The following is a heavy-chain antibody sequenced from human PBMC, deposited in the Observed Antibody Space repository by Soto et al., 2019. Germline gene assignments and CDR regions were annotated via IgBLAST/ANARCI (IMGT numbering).Heavy chain of an antibody. CDR1: RFTFSDYG. D-gene: IGHD6-13*01. J-gene: IGHJ3*02. V-gene: IGHV3-30*02. CDR3: AKDSESWYGAFDI. CDR2: IWYDGTNK. Sequence: GGSLRLSCAASRFTFSDYGMHWVRQTPGKGLEWLAFIWYDGTNKYYGEAVKGRSTISRDNSKNTLYLQMNSLRAEDTAVYYCAKDSESWYGAFDIWGQGTMVTVSS.